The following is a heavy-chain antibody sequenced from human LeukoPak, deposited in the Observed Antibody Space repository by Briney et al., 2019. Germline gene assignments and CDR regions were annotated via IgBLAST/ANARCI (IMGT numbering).Heavy chain of an antibody. V-gene: IGHV1-46*01. D-gene: IGHD3-10*01. CDR1: GYTFTSYC. CDR3: ASSLWFGVYGMDV. Sequence: ASVKVSCKASGYTFTSYCMHWVRQAPGQGLEWMGIINPSGGSASYEQKFQGRVTMTRDTSTSTVYMELSSLRSEDTAVYYCASSLWFGVYGMDVWGQGTTVTVSS. J-gene: IGHJ6*02. CDR2: INPSGGSA.